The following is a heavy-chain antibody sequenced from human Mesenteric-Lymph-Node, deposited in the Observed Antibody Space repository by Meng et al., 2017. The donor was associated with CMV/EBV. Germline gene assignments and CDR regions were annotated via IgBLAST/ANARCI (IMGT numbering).Heavy chain of an antibody. CDR2: INPSGPGT. J-gene: IGHJ4*02. CDR3: ARAGDCSNGSCHGDY. CDR1: GYTFTSYF. D-gene: IGHD2-15*01. Sequence: SGYTFTSYFMQWVRQAPGQGLEWMGIINPSGPGTSYAQRFQGRVTMTRDTSTSTVHMELNSLRSEDTAVYYCARAGDCSNGSCHGDYWGQGTLVTVSS. V-gene: IGHV1-46*01.